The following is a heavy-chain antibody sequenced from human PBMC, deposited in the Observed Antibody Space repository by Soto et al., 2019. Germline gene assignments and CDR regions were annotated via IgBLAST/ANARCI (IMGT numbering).Heavy chain of an antibody. Sequence: SVKVSCKASGGTFSSYAISWVRQAPGQGLEWMGGIIPIIGTANYAQKFQGRVTITADESTSTAYMELSSLRSEDTAVYYCARSSGWYLYYYYGMDVWGQGTTVTVSS. V-gene: IGHV1-69*13. D-gene: IGHD6-19*01. CDR3: ARSSGWYLYYYYGMDV. CDR1: GGTFSSYA. CDR2: IIPIIGTA. J-gene: IGHJ6*02.